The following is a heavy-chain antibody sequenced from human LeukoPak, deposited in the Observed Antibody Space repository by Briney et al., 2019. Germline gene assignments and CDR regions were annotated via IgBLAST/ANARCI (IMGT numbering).Heavy chain of an antibody. V-gene: IGHV3-43*02. CDR1: GFTFDDYA. D-gene: IGHD1-1*01. J-gene: IGHJ3*01. CDR3: AKAHLRTGTTRIAFDF. Sequence: GGSLRLSCAASGFTFDDYAMHWVRQAPGKGLEWVSLISGDGGSTYYADSVKGRFTISRDNSKNSLYLQMNSLRTEDTALYYCAKAHLRTGTTRIAFDFWGQGTMVTVSS. CDR2: ISGDGGST.